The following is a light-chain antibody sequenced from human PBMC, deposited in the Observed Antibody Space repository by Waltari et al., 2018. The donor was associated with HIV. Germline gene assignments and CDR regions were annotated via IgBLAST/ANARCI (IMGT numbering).Light chain of an antibody. CDR1: QSILSNSNKKNY. CDR2: WAS. Sequence: DVVMTQSPDALVGSLGERVPINGKSSQSILSNSNKKNYLAWYQQRPGQPPKLLVYWASTRESGVPARFSGSGSGTDFTLTITNLQAEDAAIYYCQQYYRTPPAFGQGTKVEI. J-gene: IGKJ1*01. V-gene: IGKV4-1*01. CDR3: QQYYRTPPA.